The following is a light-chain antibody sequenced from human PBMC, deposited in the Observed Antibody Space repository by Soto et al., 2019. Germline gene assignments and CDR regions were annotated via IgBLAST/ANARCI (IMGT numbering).Light chain of an antibody. CDR2: KAS. CDR1: QSISSW. J-gene: IGKJ3*01. Sequence: DIQMTQSPSTLSASVGDRVTITCRASQSISSWLAWYQQKPGKAPKLLIYKASSLESGVPSRFSGSGSGTELTLTISCLQPDDFATYYCQQYNSFTFGPGTKVDIK. V-gene: IGKV1-5*03. CDR3: QQYNSFT.